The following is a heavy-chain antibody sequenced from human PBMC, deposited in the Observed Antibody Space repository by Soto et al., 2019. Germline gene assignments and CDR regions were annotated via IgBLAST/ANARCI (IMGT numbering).Heavy chain of an antibody. D-gene: IGHD3-3*02. J-gene: IGHJ5*02. CDR1: GFTFSHYI. CDR3: ARGGARHAFRRLDP. CDR2: IRDDGKKT. V-gene: IGHV3-30*03. Sequence: SLILSCAASGFTFSHYIYHWVRQAPGKGLQWVAVIRDDGKKTNYATSVRGRFTVSRDMSKSTIFLQMNNPRIDDSAIYSCARGGARHAFRRLDPCGQGTTFTVSS.